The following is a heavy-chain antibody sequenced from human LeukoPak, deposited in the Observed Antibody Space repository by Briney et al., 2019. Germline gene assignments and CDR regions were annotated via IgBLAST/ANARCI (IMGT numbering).Heavy chain of an antibody. CDR3: AKEPHYDILTGSYYYGMDV. CDR2: ISSSSSYI. J-gene: IGHJ6*02. V-gene: IGHV3-21*04. CDR1: GFTFSSYS. D-gene: IGHD3-9*01. Sequence: GGSLRLSCAASGFTFSSYSMNWVRQAPGKGLEWVSSISSSSSYIYYADSVKGRFTISRDNAKNSLYLQMNSLRAEDTALYYCAKEPHYDILTGSYYYGMDVWGQATTATVSS.